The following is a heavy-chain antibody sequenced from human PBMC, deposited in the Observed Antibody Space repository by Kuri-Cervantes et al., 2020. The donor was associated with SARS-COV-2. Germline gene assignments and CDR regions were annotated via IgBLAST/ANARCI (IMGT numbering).Heavy chain of an antibody. V-gene: IGHV4-39*07. CDR3: ARRFRGPFDY. D-gene: IGHD2-21*01. J-gene: IGHJ4*02. CDR2: IYYSGST. CDR1: GGSISSSSYY. Sequence: ESLKISCTVSGGSISSSSYYWGWIRQPPGKGLEWIGSIYYSGSTYYNPSLKSRVTISVDTSKNQFSLKLSSVTAADTAVYYCARRFRGPFDYWGQGTLVTVSS.